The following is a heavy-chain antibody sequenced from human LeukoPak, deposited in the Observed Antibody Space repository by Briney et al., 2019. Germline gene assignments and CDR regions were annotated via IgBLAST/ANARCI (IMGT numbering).Heavy chain of an antibody. J-gene: IGHJ4*02. CDR3: ARDHGSYYFDY. Sequence: SETLSLTCAVSGYSISSGYYWSWIRQPAGKGLEWIGRIYTSGSTNYNPSLKSRVTMSVDTSKNQFSLKLSPVTAADTAVYYCARDHGSYYFDYWGQGTLVTVSS. D-gene: IGHD2-2*03. CDR2: IYTSGST. CDR1: GYSISSGYY. V-gene: IGHV4-4*07.